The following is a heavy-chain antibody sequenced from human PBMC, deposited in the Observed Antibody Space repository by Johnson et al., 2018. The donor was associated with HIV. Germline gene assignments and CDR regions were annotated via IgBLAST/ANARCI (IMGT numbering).Heavy chain of an antibody. CDR3: ARAMETYYDYVWGSGAFDI. V-gene: IGHV3-30-3*01. D-gene: IGHD3-16*01. J-gene: IGHJ3*02. Sequence: QVQLVESGGGLVKPGGSLRLSCAASGFIFGGFGLHWVRQAPGKGLEWVASISNDGSKKYDADSVKGRFTIFRDTSKNTLYLQMHGLRAEDTALYYCARAMETYYDYVWGSGAFDIWGQGTVVTVSS. CDR2: ISNDGSKK. CDR1: GFIFGGFG.